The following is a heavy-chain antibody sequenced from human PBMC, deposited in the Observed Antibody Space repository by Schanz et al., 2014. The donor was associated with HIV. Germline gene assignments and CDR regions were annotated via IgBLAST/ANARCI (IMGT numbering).Heavy chain of an antibody. CDR3: AKSNGGDTAVVHYYFDY. J-gene: IGHJ4*02. CDR2: ISTGGERT. V-gene: IGHV3-23*01. D-gene: IGHD5-18*01. Sequence: EVHLLESGGDLIQPGGSLRLSCAASGFTFSNFAMSWVRQAPGKGLEWVSAISTGGERTFYADSVKGRFAISRDKSKNTLYLQMNSLRAEDTAVYFCAKSNGGDTAVVHYYFDYWGQGTLVSVSS. CDR1: GFTFSNFA.